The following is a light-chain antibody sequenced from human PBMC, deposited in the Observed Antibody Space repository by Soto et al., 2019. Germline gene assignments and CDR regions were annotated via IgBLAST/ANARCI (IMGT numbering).Light chain of an antibody. CDR3: AAWDDSLNGVV. J-gene: IGLJ2*01. V-gene: IGLV1-36*01. CDR1: SSNIGNNA. CDR2: YDD. Sequence: QSVLTQPPSVSEAPRQRVTISCSGSSSNIGNNAVNWYQQLPGTAPKLLIYYDDMLPSGVSDRFSGSKSGTSASLAISGLQSGDEADYYCAAWDDSLNGVVFGGGTKLTVL.